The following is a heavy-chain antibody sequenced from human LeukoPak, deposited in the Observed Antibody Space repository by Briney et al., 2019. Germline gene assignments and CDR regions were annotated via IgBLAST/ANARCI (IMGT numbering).Heavy chain of an antibody. V-gene: IGHV4-4*07. CDR3: ARTGDGYNYYNYYYMDV. Sequence: TSETLSLTCTVSGGSISSYYWSWIRQPAGKGLEWIGRIYTSGSTNYNPSLKSRVTISVDMPNNQFSLKMSSVTAADTAVYYCARTGDGYNYYNYYYMDVWGKGTTVTVTS. J-gene: IGHJ6*03. CDR1: GGSISSYY. CDR2: IYTSGST. D-gene: IGHD5-24*01.